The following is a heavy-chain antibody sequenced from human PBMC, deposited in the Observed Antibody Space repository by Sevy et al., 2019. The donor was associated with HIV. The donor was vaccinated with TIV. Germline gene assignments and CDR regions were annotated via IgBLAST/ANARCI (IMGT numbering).Heavy chain of an antibody. CDR1: GFSVGSYS. J-gene: IGHJ4*02. CDR3: SSGGGY. V-gene: IGHV3-21*01. CDR2: ISFTTNNT. Sequence: GGSLRLSCAASGFSVGSYSMNWVRQAPGKGLEWVSFISFTTNNTYYVDSVKGRFTISRDNATNSVYLQMNSLRAEDTAVYYCSSGGGYWGQGTLVTVSS. D-gene: IGHD3-16*01.